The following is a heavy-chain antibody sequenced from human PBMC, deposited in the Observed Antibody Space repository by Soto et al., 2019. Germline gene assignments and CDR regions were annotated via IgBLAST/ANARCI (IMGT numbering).Heavy chain of an antibody. V-gene: IGHV1-24*01. Sequence: GASVKVSCKVSGHTLTELSMHWVRQAPGKGPEWMGGFDPVDGETIYAQKFQVRVTMTEDTSTDTAYMELNSLRSEDTAVYYCATLGYCSGDSVTRSCYSGLEVWGQGTTGTVS. J-gene: IGHJ6*02. CDR1: GHTLTELS. D-gene: IGHD2-15*01. CDR3: ATLGYCSGDSVTRSCYSGLEV. CDR2: FDPVDGET.